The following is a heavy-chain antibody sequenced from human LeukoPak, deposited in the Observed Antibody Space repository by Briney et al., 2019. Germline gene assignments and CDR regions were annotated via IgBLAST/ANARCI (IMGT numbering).Heavy chain of an antibody. J-gene: IGHJ3*02. CDR3: ARVEDFTMIGGFDM. Sequence: GGSLRLSCAASGFTFSSYSMNWVRQAPGKGLEWVSSISSSSIYIYYAGSVKGRFTISRDNSKNTLYLQMNSLRAEDTAVYYCARVEDFTMIGGFDMWGQGTMVTVSS. V-gene: IGHV3-21*04. D-gene: IGHD3-22*01. CDR1: GFTFSSYS. CDR2: ISSSSIYI.